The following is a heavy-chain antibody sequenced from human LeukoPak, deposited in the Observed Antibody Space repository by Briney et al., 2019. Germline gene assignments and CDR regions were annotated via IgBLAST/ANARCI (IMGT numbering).Heavy chain of an antibody. CDR2: INHSGST. CDR1: GGSFSGYY. Sequence: SETLSLTCAVYGGSFSGYYWSWIRQPPGKGLEWIGEINHSGSTNYNPSLKSRVTISVDTSKNQFSLKLSSVTAADTAVYYCVSARWDYWGQGTLVTVSS. J-gene: IGHJ4*02. V-gene: IGHV4-34*01. D-gene: IGHD5-24*01. CDR3: VSARWDY.